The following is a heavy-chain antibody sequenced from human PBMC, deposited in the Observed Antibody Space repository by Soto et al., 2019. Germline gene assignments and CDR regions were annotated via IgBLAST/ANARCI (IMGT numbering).Heavy chain of an antibody. Sequence: QMQLVESGGGVVQPGRSLRLSCAASGYSFSDYGVHWVRQAPGRGLEWVAVIWYDGSNKYYGDAVKGRFTISRDDSKNTVFLQMNSLRGEDTAVYYWARSSSSGWTNNWLDPWGQGTLVSVS. V-gene: IGHV3-33*01. J-gene: IGHJ5*02. D-gene: IGHD6-19*01. CDR1: GYSFSDYG. CDR2: IWYDGSNK. CDR3: ARSSSSGWTNNWLDP.